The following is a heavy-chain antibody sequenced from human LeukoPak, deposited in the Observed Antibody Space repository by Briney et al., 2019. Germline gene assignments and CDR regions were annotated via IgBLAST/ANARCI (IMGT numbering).Heavy chain of an antibody. Sequence: GGSLRLSCAASGFTFSSYGMHWVRQAPGKGLEWVAVIWYDGSNKYYADSVKGRFTISRDNSKNTLYLQMNSLRAEDTAVYYCAREHRKDTAAGSGYWGQGTLVTVSS. CDR3: AREHRKDTAAGSGY. CDR1: GFTFSSYG. D-gene: IGHD5-18*01. J-gene: IGHJ4*02. CDR2: IWYDGSNK. V-gene: IGHV3-33*01.